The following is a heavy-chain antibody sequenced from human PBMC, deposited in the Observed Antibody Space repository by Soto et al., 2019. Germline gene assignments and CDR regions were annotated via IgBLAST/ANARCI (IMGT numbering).Heavy chain of an antibody. CDR2: FYYDGRT. J-gene: IGHJ5*02. CDR3: ARRSLIDLYAT. D-gene: IGHD2-8*01. Sequence: SGTLSLTCIVSGASFSGANYYWVWIRQPPGEGLEWIGSFYYDGRTYYNASLKSRVTISVDTSKNHFSLMLTSVTAADTAVYYCARRSLIDLYATWGQGTLVTVSS. CDR1: GASFSGANYY. V-gene: IGHV4-39*02.